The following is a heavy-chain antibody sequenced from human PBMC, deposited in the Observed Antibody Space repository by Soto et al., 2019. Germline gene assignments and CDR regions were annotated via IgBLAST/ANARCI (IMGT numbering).Heavy chain of an antibody. V-gene: IGHV3-53*01. D-gene: IGHD5-18*01. CDR2: VFSGGST. Sequence: EMRLVESGGGLIQPGGSLRLSCAPSGFTVHGHYMSWVHQASGKGLEWVSVVFSGGSTYYADSVKGRFTISRDTSKNTLSLQMNSLRAEDTAVYFCASARTYNYAFDYWGQGTLVTVSS. CDR1: GFTVHGHY. CDR3: ASARTYNYAFDY. J-gene: IGHJ4*02.